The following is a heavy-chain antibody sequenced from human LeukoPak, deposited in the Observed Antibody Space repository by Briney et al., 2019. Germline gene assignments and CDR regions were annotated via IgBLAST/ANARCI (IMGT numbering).Heavy chain of an antibody. Sequence: TGGSLRLSCAASGFTFSSYSMTWVRQAPGRGLEWVSSISSSSSYIYYADSVKGRFTISRDNAKNSLYLQMNSLRAEDTAVYYCARDYCGGDCYFSDYWGQGTLVTVSS. V-gene: IGHV3-21*01. J-gene: IGHJ4*02. CDR1: GFTFSSYS. CDR3: ARDYCGGDCYFSDY. CDR2: ISSSSSYI. D-gene: IGHD2-21*02.